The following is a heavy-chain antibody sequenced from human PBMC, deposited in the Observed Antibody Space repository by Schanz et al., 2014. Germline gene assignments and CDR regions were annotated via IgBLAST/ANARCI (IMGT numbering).Heavy chain of an antibody. CDR2: IFFRGST. CDR1: GGSISSGGYS. V-gene: IGHV4-30-4*07. J-gene: IGHJ6*02. CDR3: YGMDV. Sequence: QVQLQESGPGLVKPSQTLSLTCAVSGGSISSGGYSWSWIRQPPGKGLEWIGYIFFRGSTYYNPSLKGRVPISIDTSKTQSPRRRTSVPAADTAVYYCYGMDVWGQGTTVTVSS.